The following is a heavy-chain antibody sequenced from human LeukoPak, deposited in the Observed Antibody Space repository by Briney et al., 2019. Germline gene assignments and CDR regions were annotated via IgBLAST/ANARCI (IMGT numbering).Heavy chain of an antibody. CDR1: GGSISSGSYY. Sequence: SQTLSLTCTVSGGSISSGSYYWSWIRQPAGKGLEWIGRIYTSGSTNYNPSLKSRVTISVDTSKNQFSLKLSSVTAADTAVYYCARKSSGSIDYWGQGTLVTVS. J-gene: IGHJ4*02. D-gene: IGHD1-26*01. CDR2: IYTSGST. V-gene: IGHV4-61*02. CDR3: ARKSSGSIDY.